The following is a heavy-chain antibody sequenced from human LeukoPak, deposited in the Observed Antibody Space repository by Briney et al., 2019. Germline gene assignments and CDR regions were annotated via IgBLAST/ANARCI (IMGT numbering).Heavy chain of an antibody. CDR1: GFTFSSYW. Sequence: PGGSLRLSCAASGFTFSSYWMSWVRQAPGKGLEWVANIKQDGSEKYYVDSVKGRFTISRDNAKNSLYLQMNSLRAEDTAVHYCARGREYYYDSSGYYWFDPWGQGTLVTVSS. V-gene: IGHV3-7*01. CDR2: IKQDGSEK. CDR3: ARGREYYYDSSGYYWFDP. J-gene: IGHJ5*02. D-gene: IGHD3-22*01.